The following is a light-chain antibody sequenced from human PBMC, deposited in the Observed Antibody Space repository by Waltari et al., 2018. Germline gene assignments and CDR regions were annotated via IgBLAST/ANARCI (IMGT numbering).Light chain of an antibody. CDR3: NSYAGNNNWV. Sequence: QSALTQPPSASGSPGQSVTISCTGTSSDVGGYNYVSWYPQYPGKAPKLMISEVSKRPSGVPDRFSGSKAGNTASLTVSGLQAEDEADYYCNSYAGNNNWVFGGGTKLTVL. J-gene: IGLJ3*02. CDR2: EVS. V-gene: IGLV2-8*01. CDR1: SSDVGGYNY.